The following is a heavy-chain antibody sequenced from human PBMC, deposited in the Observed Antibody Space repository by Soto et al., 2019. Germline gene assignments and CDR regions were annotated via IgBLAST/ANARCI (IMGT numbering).Heavy chain of an antibody. Sequence: PSETLSLTCNASNGSLNFYYCSWIRQPPGKELEWIGNIYYRGTTNYNPSLQGRVTMSIDTSKNQFSLMLTSVTAADTAVYYCTRVATAVPSWGRGVLVTVSS. D-gene: IGHD5-18*01. J-gene: IGHJ5*02. CDR2: IYYRGTT. CDR1: NGSLNFYY. V-gene: IGHV4-59*12. CDR3: TRVATAVPS.